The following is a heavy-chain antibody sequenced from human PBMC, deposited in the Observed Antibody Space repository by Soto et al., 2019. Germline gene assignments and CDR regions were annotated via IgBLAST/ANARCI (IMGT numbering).Heavy chain of an antibody. D-gene: IGHD3-22*01. V-gene: IGHV3-23*01. J-gene: IGHJ6*02. Sequence: PGGSLRLSCTASGFTFTSYGMGWVRQAPGKGLQWVSTIRGDGGQTHYTDSVKGRFSISRDNSKNTVYLQMDSLRAEDTAMYFWARAIVYYGLDVWGQGTTVTVSS. CDR2: IRGDGGQT. CDR1: GFTFTSYG. CDR3: ARAIVYYGLDV.